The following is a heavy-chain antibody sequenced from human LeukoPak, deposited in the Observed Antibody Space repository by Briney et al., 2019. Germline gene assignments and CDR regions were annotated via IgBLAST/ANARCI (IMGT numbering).Heavy chain of an antibody. CDR1: GGSFSGYY. V-gene: IGHV4-34*01. Sequence: SETLSLTCAVYGGSFSGYYWSWIRQPPGKGLEWIGEINHSGSTNYNPSLKSRVTISVDTSKNQFSLKLSSVTAADTAVYYCARGDNEYYYDSSGYSPFDYWGQGTLVTVSP. CDR3: ARGDNEYYYDSSGYSPFDY. J-gene: IGHJ4*02. D-gene: IGHD3-22*01. CDR2: INHSGST.